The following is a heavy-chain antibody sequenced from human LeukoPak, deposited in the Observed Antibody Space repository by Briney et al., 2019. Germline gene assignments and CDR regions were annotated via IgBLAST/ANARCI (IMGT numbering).Heavy chain of an antibody. J-gene: IGHJ4*02. D-gene: IGHD6-19*01. Sequence: GGSLRLSCAASGFTFSSYWMSWVHQAPGKGLEWVANIKQDGSEKYYVDSVKGRFTISRDNAKNSLYPQMNSLRAEDTAVYYCARGGRIAVAPHNYYFTSWAQEPLVPVSS. CDR1: GFTFSSYW. V-gene: IGHV3-7*04. CDR3: ARGGRIAVAPHNYYFTS. CDR2: IKQDGSEK.